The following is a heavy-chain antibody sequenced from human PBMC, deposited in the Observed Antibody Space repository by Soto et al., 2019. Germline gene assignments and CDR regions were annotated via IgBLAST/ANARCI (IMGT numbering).Heavy chain of an antibody. Sequence: PSETLSLTFSVSGGSISRSSYSWGWIRQPPGKGLEWIGTIYYSGSTHYNPSLEGRVAISADTPNNQLSLRLSSVTAADTAVYYCGRQPGHCGSTTCFSYYSVDVWGQGTTVTVSS. CDR3: GRQPGHCGSTTCFSYYSVDV. V-gene: IGHV4-39*01. CDR2: IYYSGST. CDR1: GGSISRSSYS. J-gene: IGHJ6*02. D-gene: IGHD2-2*01.